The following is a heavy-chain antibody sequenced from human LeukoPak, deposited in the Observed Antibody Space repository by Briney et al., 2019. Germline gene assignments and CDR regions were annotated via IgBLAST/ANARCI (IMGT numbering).Heavy chain of an antibody. Sequence: GPTLVNPTQTLTLTCTFSGFSLSTSGVAVGWIRQPPGKALEWLALIYWDDDKRYSPSLKSRITITKDTSKNQVVLTMTNMDPVDTATYYCAHYDYGDSPTVDYFDYWGQGTLVTVSS. D-gene: IGHD4-17*01. CDR3: AHYDYGDSPTVDYFDY. CDR2: IYWDDDK. J-gene: IGHJ4*02. V-gene: IGHV2-5*02. CDR1: GFSLSTSGVA.